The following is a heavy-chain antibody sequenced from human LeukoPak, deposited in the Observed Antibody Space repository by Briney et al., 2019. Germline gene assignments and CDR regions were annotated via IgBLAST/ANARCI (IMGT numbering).Heavy chain of an antibody. Sequence: PSETLSLTCTVSGGSIGIYSYYWAWIRQPPGKGLEWIGSIQYSGNTYHNPSLRSRVTISVDTSKNQFSLKLSSATAADTAVYYCASEVQLYDYWGQGTLVTVSS. V-gene: IGHV4-39*01. CDR2: IQYSGNT. J-gene: IGHJ4*02. CDR1: GGSIGIYSYY. D-gene: IGHD2/OR15-2a*01. CDR3: ASEVQLYDY.